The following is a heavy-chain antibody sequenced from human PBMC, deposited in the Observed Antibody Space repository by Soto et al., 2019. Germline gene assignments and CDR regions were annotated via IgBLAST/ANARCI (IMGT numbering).Heavy chain of an antibody. V-gene: IGHV3-33*01. D-gene: IGHD3-22*01. CDR2: IWYGGSNK. CDR3: ARGGYYDTSGYYSTSYYFDY. Sequence: QVQLVESGGGVVQPGRSLRLSCEASGFTFSSYAMHWVRQAPGKGLEWGAVIWYGGSNKYYADSVKGRFTISRDNSKNTLYLQMNSLRAEDTSVYHCARGGYYDTSGYYSTSYYFDYWGQGTLVTVSS. CDR1: GFTFSSYA. J-gene: IGHJ4*02.